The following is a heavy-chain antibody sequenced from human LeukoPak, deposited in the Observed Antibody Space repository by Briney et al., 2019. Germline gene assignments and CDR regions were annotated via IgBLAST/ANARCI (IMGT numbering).Heavy chain of an antibody. CDR1: GGSIRSRDYY. J-gene: IGHJ4*02. CDR3: ARRGYDILTGYHYIDY. Sequence: TSETLSLTCTVSGGSIRSRDYYWGWIRQPPGKGLGWIGSIYHGGNTYYNPSLKSRVTISVDTSKNQFSLKLSSVTAADTAVYYCARRGYDILTGYHYIDYWGQGTLVTVSS. V-gene: IGHV4-39*01. D-gene: IGHD3-9*01. CDR2: IYHGGNT.